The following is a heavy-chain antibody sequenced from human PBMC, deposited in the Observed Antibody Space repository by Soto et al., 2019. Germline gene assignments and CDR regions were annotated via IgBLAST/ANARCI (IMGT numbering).Heavy chain of an antibody. Sequence: ASVKVSCKASGYTFTSYGISWVRQPPGQGLEWMGWISAYNGNKKYAQKVQGRVTMTTDTSSSTAYMELRSLSSVTAADTAVHYCARDNGDYVYDYWGQGALVTVSS. CDR3: ARDNGDYVYDY. CDR2: ISAYNGNK. CDR1: GYTFTSYG. V-gene: IGHV1-18*01. J-gene: IGHJ4*02. D-gene: IGHD4-17*01.